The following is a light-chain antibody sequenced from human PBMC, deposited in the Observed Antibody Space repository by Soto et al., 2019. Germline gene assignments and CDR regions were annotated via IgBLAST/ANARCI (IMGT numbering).Light chain of an antibody. V-gene: IGKV1-39*01. J-gene: IGKJ1*01. CDR1: QSISNY. Sequence: DIQMTQSPSSLSASVGDRVTITCRASQSISNYLNWYQQKPGKAPKVLIYAASTLQSGVPSRFSGSGSGTTFTLTISSLQPEYFATYYCQQSYSTWTFGLGTKVDIK. CDR3: QQSYSTWT. CDR2: AAS.